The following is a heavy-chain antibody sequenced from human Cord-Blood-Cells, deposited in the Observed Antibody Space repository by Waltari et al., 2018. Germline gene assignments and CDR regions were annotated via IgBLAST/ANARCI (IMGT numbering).Heavy chain of an antibody. Sequence: QVQLVQSGAEVKKPGASVQVSCQASGYTFTSYNKHWVRQAPGQGLEWRVIINPSGGSTSYAQKFQGRVTMTRDTSTSTVYMELSSLRSEDTAVYYCARDHNYYDSSGYFDYWGQGTLVTVSS. D-gene: IGHD3-22*01. CDR2: INPSGGST. CDR3: ARDHNYYDSSGYFDY. V-gene: IGHV1-46*01. J-gene: IGHJ4*02. CDR1: GYTFTSYN.